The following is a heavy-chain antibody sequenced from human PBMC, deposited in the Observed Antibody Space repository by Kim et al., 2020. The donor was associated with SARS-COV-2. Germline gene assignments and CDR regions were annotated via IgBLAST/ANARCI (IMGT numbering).Heavy chain of an antibody. CDR1: GFTFSTYW. Sequence: GGSLRLSCAASGFTFSTYWMYWVRQAPDKGLEWVSRIKSDGTNTNYADSVKGRFTISRDNAKNTLYLQMNSLRADDTAVYYCVRGIDCSGCTCYGGMWFDAWGEGTMVTVSS. J-gene: IGHJ5*02. CDR2: IKSDGTNT. D-gene: IGHD2-15*01. V-gene: IGHV3-74*01. CDR3: VRGIDCSGCTCYGGMWFDA.